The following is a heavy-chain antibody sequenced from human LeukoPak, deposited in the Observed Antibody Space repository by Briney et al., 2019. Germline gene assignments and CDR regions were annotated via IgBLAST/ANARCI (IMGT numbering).Heavy chain of an antibody. CDR2: INPNSGVT. D-gene: IGHD2-2*01. CDR1: GYTFIAFP. V-gene: IGHV1-2*06. CDR3: ARDSSNWSSFGS. J-gene: IGHJ4*02. Sequence: ASVKVSCKASGYTFIAFPIHWVRQAPGQGLEWMGRINPNSGVTNYAQKFQGRVIMTRDTSISTVYMQLSSLKTDDTAVYYCARDSSNWSSFGSWGQGSLVIVSS.